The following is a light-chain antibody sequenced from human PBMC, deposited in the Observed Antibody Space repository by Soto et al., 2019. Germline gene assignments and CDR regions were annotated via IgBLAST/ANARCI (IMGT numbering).Light chain of an antibody. CDR2: LNSDGSH. Sequence: QSVLTQSPSASASLGASVKLTCTLSSGHSSYAIAWHQQQPEKGPRYLMKLNSDGSHSKGDGIPDRFSGSSSGAERYLPISSLQSEDEADYYCQTWGTGIRGVFGGGTKLTVL. J-gene: IGLJ3*02. V-gene: IGLV4-69*01. CDR3: QTWGTGIRGV. CDR1: SGHSSYA.